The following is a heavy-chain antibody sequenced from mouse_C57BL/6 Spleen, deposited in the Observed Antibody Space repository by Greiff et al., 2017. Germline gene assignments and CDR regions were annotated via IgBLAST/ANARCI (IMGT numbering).Heavy chain of an antibody. Sequence: QVQLQQSGAELVRPGASVTLSCKASGYTFTDYEMHWVKQTPVHGLEWIGAIDPETGGTAYNQKFKGKAILTADKSSSTAYMELRSLTSEDSAVYYCTRDDPHWYFDVWGTGTTVTVSS. CDR3: TRDDPHWYFDV. V-gene: IGHV1-15*01. CDR1: GYTFTDYE. CDR2: IDPETGGT. J-gene: IGHJ1*03. D-gene: IGHD2-3*01.